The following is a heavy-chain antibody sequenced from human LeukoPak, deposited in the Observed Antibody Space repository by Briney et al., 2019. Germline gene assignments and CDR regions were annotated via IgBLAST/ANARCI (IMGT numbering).Heavy chain of an antibody. CDR3: TTVSGYSSGPFED. Sequence: PGGSLRLSCAATGFTFNIAWMSWVRQAPGKGLERVGRIKSKSDGGTIEYASPVKGRFTISRDDSKNTLYLQLNSLNTEDTAVYYCTTVSGYSSGPFEDWGQGTLVTVSS. J-gene: IGHJ4*02. CDR2: IKSKSDGGTI. D-gene: IGHD6-19*01. CDR1: GFTFNIAW. V-gene: IGHV3-15*01.